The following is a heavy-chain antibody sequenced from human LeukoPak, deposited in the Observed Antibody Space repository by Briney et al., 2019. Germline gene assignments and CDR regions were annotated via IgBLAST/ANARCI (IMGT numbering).Heavy chain of an antibody. CDR3: VRGSGWFDP. J-gene: IGHJ5*02. CDR1: GFTLRNYW. CDR2: VKHDGSEE. V-gene: IGHV3-7*04. Sequence: GGSLRLSCVGSGFTLRNYWMSWVRQAPGKGLEWVAKVKHDGSEEYYVDSAKGRFTISRDNAKNSLYLQMNSLRAEDTAIYYCVRGSGWFDPWGQGTLVTVSS.